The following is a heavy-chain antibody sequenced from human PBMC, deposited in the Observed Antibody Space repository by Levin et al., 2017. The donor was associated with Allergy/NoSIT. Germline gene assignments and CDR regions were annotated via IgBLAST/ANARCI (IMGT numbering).Heavy chain of an antibody. D-gene: IGHD1-20*01. CDR3: AKYGEISGIPPYYLDY. Sequence: GGSLRLSCEASGFSFSTYALGWVRQSPGGGLDWVASIDGSGGGTAYGDSVKGRFIISRDNSRNIVFLHMSSLRADNTAVYYCAKYGEISGIPPYYLDYWGQGILVTVSS. V-gene: IGHV3-23*01. CDR1: GFSFSTYA. J-gene: IGHJ4*02. CDR2: IDGSGGGT.